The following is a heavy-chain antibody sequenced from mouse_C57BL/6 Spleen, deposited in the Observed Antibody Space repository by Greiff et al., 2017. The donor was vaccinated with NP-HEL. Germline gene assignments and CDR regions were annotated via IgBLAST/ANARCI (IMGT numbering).Heavy chain of an antibody. CDR1: GFNIKDDY. D-gene: IGHD1-1*01. Sequence: VQLQQSGAELVRPGASVKLSCTASGFNIKDDYMHWVKQRPEQGLEWIGWIDPENGDTEYASKFQGKATITADTSSNTAYLQLSSLTSEDTAVYYCTTGGSSYWFAYGGQGTLVTVSA. J-gene: IGHJ3*01. CDR2: IDPENGDT. CDR3: TTGGSSYWFAY. V-gene: IGHV14-4*01.